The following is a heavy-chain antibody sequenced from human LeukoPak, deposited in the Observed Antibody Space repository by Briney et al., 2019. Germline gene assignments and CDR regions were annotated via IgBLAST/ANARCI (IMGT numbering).Heavy chain of an antibody. J-gene: IGHJ4*02. CDR3: AREDWAALDY. V-gene: IGHV3-7*01. CDR1: ALTLSSNW. CDR2: IKQDGREK. D-gene: IGHD2-15*01. Sequence: GRSLSLSCVVSALTLSSNWMSWVRQAPGNGLEWVANIKQDGREKYYVDSVKCRLTIPKDNAKNSLYLQMNSLRAEDTAVYYCAREDWAALDYWGQGTLVTVSS.